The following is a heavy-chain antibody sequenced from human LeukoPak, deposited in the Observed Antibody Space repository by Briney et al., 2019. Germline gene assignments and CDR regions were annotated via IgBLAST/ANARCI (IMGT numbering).Heavy chain of an antibody. CDR3: ARGSSGSPYYYYGMDV. D-gene: IGHD3-22*01. CDR1: GGSISSGSYY. CDR2: IYTSGST. J-gene: IGHJ6*02. Sequence: SQTLSLTCTVSGGSISSGSYYWSWIRQPAGKGLEWIGRIYTSGSTNYNLSLKSRVTISVDTSKNQFSLKLSSVTAADTAVYYCARGSSGSPYYYYGMDVWGQGTTVTVSS. V-gene: IGHV4-61*02.